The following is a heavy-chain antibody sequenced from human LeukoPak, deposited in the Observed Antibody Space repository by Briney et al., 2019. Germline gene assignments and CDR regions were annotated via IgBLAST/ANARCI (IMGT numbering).Heavy chain of an antibody. J-gene: IGHJ4*02. D-gene: IGHD5-24*01. V-gene: IGHV1-69*04. Sequence: SVKVSCKASGGTFSSYAISWVRQAPGQGLEWMGRIIPILGIANYAQKFQGRVTITADKSTSTAYMELSSLRSEDTAVYYCASEMATIKGYFDYWGQGTLVTVSS. CDR3: ASEMATIKGYFDY. CDR2: IIPILGIA. CDR1: GGTFSSYA.